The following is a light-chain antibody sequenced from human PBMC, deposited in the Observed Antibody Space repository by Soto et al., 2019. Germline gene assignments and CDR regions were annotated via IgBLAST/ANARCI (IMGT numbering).Light chain of an antibody. J-gene: IGKJ1*01. CDR2: AAS. CDR1: QSVRTN. V-gene: IGKV3-15*01. CDR3: QQYSSSRT. Sequence: EIVMTQSPATLSVSAGERATLSCRASQSVRTNLAWYQQKPGQAPRLLIYAASTRATGIPDRFSGSGSGTDFTLTISRLEPEDFAVYYCQQYSSSRTFGQGTKVDIK.